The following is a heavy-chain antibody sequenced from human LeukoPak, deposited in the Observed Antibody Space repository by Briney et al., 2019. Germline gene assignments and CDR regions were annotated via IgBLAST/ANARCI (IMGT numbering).Heavy chain of an antibody. CDR1: GGSFSGYY. V-gene: IGHV4-34*01. CDR3: ARTRAAARSYYYHYYMDV. J-gene: IGHJ6*03. Sequence: SETLSLTCAVYGGSFSGYYWSWIRQPPGKGLEWIGEINHSGSTNYNPSLKSRVTISVDTSKNQFSLKLSSVTAADTAVYYCARTRAAARSYYYHYYMDVWGKGTTVTVSS. D-gene: IGHD6-13*01. CDR2: INHSGST.